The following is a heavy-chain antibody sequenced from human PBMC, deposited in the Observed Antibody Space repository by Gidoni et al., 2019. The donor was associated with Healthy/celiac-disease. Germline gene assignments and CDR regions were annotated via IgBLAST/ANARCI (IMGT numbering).Heavy chain of an antibody. J-gene: IGHJ4*02. V-gene: IGHV4-39*01. CDR1: GDSFRSRRYY. Sequence: QLQLQESGPGLVKPSETLSLTCTVSGDSFRSRRYYWVWLRQPPGKGLEWIGSNYYRGSTSYNPSLKSRVTISVDTSNNQCSLKLSSVTAADTAVYYCARHKSSSATFDYWGQGTLVTVS. D-gene: IGHD6-13*01. CDR2: NYYRGST. CDR3: ARHKSSSATFDY.